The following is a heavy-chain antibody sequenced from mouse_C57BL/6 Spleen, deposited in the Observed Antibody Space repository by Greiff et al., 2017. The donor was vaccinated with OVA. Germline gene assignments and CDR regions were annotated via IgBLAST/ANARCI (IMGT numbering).Heavy chain of an antibody. D-gene: IGHD1-1*01. Sequence: VMLVESGAELARPGASVKLSCKASGYTFTSYGISWVKQRTGQGLEWIGEIYPRSGNTYYNEKFKGKATLTADKSSSTAYMELRSLTSEDSAVYFCARGGYGSLYAMDYWGQGTSVTVSS. J-gene: IGHJ4*01. CDR2: IYPRSGNT. V-gene: IGHV1-81*01. CDR3: ARGGYGSLYAMDY. CDR1: GYTFTSYG.